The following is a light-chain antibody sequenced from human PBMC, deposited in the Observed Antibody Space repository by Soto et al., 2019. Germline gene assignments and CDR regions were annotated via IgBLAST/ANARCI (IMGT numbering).Light chain of an antibody. CDR2: GAS. J-gene: IGKJ4*01. V-gene: IGKV3-20*01. CDR3: QQYGSSPLT. Sequence: EIVLTQSPGTLSLSPGERATLSCRASESVSDNYLAWYQQRSGQAPRLVIYGASSRASAVPDRFSGSGSGAGFSLTISRLEAKDFEVYYCQQYGSSPLTFGGGTKVEIK. CDR1: ESVSDNY.